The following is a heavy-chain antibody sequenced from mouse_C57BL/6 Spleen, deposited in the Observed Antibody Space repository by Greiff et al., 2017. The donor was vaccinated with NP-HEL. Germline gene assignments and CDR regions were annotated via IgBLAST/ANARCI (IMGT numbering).Heavy chain of an antibody. CDR1: GFTFSDYG. Sequence: DVMLVESGGGLVKPGGSLKLSCAASGFTFSDYGMHWVRQAPEKGLEWVAYISSGSSTIYYADTVKGRFTISRDNAKNTLFLQMTSLRSEDTAMYYCAKGGGSSGFDYWGQGTTLTVSS. D-gene: IGHD1-3*01. CDR2: ISSGSSTI. CDR3: AKGGGSSGFDY. V-gene: IGHV5-17*01. J-gene: IGHJ2*01.